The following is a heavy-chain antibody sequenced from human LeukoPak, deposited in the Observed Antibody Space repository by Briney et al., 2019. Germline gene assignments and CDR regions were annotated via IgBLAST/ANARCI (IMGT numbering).Heavy chain of an antibody. Sequence: GGSLRLSCAASGFTFSSYSMNWVRQAPGKGLEWVSYITSGSTLYYADSVKGRFTISRDNAKNSLYLQMNSLRAEDTAVYYCARTGTSSSDTYYYYYMDVWGKGTTVTISS. V-gene: IGHV3-48*04. CDR2: ITSGSTL. J-gene: IGHJ6*03. CDR3: ARTGTSSSDTYYYYYMDV. D-gene: IGHD2-2*01. CDR1: GFTFSSYS.